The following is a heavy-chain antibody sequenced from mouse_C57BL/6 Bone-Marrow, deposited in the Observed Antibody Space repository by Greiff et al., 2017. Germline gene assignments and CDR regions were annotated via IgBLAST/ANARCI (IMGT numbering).Heavy chain of an antibody. CDR3: ATGVITAVAEFAY. D-gene: IGHD1-1*01. J-gene: IGHJ3*01. CDR2: ILPGSGST. CDR1: GYTFTGYW. Sequence: QVQLKESGAELMKPGASVKLSCKATGYTFTGYWIEWVKQRPGHGLEWIGEILPGSGSTNYHEKFKGKATFAADTSSNTAYMQHSSLTTEDSAIYYCATGVITAVAEFAYWGQGTLVTVSA. V-gene: IGHV1-9*01.